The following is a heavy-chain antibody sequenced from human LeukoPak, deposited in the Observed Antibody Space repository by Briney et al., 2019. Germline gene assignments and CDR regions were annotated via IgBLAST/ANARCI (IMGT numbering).Heavy chain of an antibody. V-gene: IGHV1-69*05. Sequence: GSSVKVSCKASGGTFSSYAISWVRQAPGQGLEWMGGINPIFGTANYAQKFQGRVTITTDESTSTAYMELSSLRSEDTAVYYCARITMVRGVITGGWFDPWGQGTLVTVSS. J-gene: IGHJ5*02. D-gene: IGHD3-10*01. CDR1: GGTFSSYA. CDR2: INPIFGTA. CDR3: ARITMVRGVITGGWFDP.